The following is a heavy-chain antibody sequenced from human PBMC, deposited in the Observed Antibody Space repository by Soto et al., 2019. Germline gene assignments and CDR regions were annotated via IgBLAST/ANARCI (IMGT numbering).Heavy chain of an antibody. J-gene: IGHJ4*02. CDR2: ISGSGGTT. V-gene: IGHV3-23*01. CDR1: GFTFSGQA. D-gene: IGHD3-22*01. CDR3: AKIYYDSSGFYSGQYYFDS. Sequence: GGSLRLSCAASGFTFSGQAMSWVRQAPGKGLEWVSVISGSGGTTYYADSVKGRFTVSRDNSKNTLYLQMKSLGAEDTAIYYCAKIYYDSSGFYSGQYYFDSWGQGTLVTVSS.